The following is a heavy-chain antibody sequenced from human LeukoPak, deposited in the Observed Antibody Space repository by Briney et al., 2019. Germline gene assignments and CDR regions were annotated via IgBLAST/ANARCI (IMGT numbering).Heavy chain of an antibody. CDR1: GFTFDDYA. V-gene: IGHV3-43*02. D-gene: IGHD6-6*01. CDR3: AKESIAARPSGDAFDI. J-gene: IGHJ3*02. Sequence: GGSLRLSCAASGFTFDDYAMHWVRQAPGKGLEWVSLISGDGGSTYYGDSVKGRFTISRDNSKNSLYLQMNSLRTEDTALYYCAKESIAARPSGDAFDIWGQGTMVTVSS. CDR2: ISGDGGST.